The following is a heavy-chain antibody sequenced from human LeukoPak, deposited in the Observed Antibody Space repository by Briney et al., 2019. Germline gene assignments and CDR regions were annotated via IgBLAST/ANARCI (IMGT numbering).Heavy chain of an antibody. CDR1: GFTFSSYS. CDR3: VSFYETY. J-gene: IGHJ4*02. Sequence: GGSLRLSCAASGFTFSSYSMNWVRQAPGKGLVWVSHINSDGSWTSYTDSVKGRFTISKDNAKNTVYLQMNSLRAEDTAVYYCVSFYETYWGRGTLVTVSS. V-gene: IGHV3-74*01. CDR2: INSDGSWT. D-gene: IGHD2/OR15-2a*01.